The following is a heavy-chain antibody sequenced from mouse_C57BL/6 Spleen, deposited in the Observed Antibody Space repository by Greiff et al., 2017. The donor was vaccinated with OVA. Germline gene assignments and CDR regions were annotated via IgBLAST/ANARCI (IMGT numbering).Heavy chain of an antibody. V-gene: IGHV10-3*01. CDR1: GFTFNTYA. CDR3: VRDSPYYYGSSLYAMDY. J-gene: IGHJ4*01. D-gene: IGHD1-1*01. Sequence: EVQLVESGGGLVQPTGSLKLSCAASGFTFNTYAMHWVRQAPGKGLEWVARIRSKSSNYATYYVASVKDRFPISRDDSQSMLYLQMNNRKTEDTAMYYCVRDSPYYYGSSLYAMDYWGQGTSVTVSS. CDR2: IRSKSSNYAT.